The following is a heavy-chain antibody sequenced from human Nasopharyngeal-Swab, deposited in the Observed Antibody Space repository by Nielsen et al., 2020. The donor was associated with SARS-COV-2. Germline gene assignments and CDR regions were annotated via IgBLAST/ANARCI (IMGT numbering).Heavy chain of an antibody. V-gene: IGHV1-2*06. D-gene: IGHD1-26*01. CDR3: ARLEWEPQY. CDR2: INPNSGGT. Sequence: WVRQAPGQRLGWMGRINPNSGGTNYAQKFQGRVTMTRDTSISTAYMELSRLRSDDTAVYYCARLEWEPQYWGQGTLVTVSS. J-gene: IGHJ4*02.